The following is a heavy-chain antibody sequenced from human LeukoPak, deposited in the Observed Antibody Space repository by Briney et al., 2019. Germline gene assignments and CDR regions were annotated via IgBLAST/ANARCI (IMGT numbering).Heavy chain of an antibody. CDR2: IYSGGST. V-gene: IGHV3-66*01. J-gene: IGHJ4*02. CDR3: AKGSSGWYFDY. CDR1: GFTVSSNY. Sequence: PGGSLRLSCAASGFTVSSNYMNWVRQAPGKGLEWVSVIYSGGSTYYADSVKGRFTISRDNSKNTLYLQMDSLRAEDTAVYYCAKGSSGWYFDYWGQGTLVTVSS. D-gene: IGHD6-19*01.